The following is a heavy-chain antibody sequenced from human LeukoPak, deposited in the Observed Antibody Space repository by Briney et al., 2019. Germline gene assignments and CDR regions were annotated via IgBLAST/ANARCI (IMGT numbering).Heavy chain of an antibody. D-gene: IGHD5-24*01. CDR2: IYHSGTT. CDR3: ARRGDGYGHSDF. V-gene: IGHV4-4*02. Sequence: TSGTLSLTCAVSGGSVSSSNWWSWVRQPPGKGLEWIGAIYHSGTTTYNPSLKSRVTISVDKSKNQFSLKLSSVTAADTAVYYCARRGDGYGHSDFWGQGTLVTVSS. CDR1: GGSVSSSNW. J-gene: IGHJ4*02.